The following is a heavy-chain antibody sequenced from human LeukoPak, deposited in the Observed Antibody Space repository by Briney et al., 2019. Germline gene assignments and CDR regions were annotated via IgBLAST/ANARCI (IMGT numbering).Heavy chain of an antibody. CDR2: ISYDGSNK. Sequence: GRSLRLSCAASGFTFSSYAMHWVRQAPGKGLEWVAVISYDGSNKYYADSVKGRFTISRDNSKNTLYLQMNSLRAEDAAVYYCARVPDILTGYYPRYYYYYMDVWGKGTTVTVSS. V-gene: IGHV3-30-3*01. CDR3: ARVPDILTGYYPRYYYYYMDV. J-gene: IGHJ6*03. CDR1: GFTFSSYA. D-gene: IGHD3-9*01.